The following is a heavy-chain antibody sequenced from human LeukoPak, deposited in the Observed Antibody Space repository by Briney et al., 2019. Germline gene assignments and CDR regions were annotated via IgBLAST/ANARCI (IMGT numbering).Heavy chain of an antibody. J-gene: IGHJ3*02. CDR2: INAGNGNT. V-gene: IGHV1-3*01. CDR1: GYSFTSYA. CDR3: ARFDSSGYYNGGSDAFDI. D-gene: IGHD3-22*01. Sequence: ASVKVSCKASGYSFTSYALNWVRQAPGQRLEWMGWINAGNGNTKYSQKFQGRVTITRDTSASTAYMELSSLRSEDTAVYYCARFDSSGYYNGGSDAFDIWGQGTMVTVSS.